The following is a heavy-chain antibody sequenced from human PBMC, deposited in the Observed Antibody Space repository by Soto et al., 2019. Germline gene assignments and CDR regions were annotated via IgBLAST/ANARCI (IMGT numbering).Heavy chain of an antibody. D-gene: IGHD2-2*01. Sequence: SETLSLTCTVSGGSISSYYWSWIRQPAGKGLEWIGRIYTSGSTNYNPSLKSRVTMSVDTSKNQFSLKLSSVTAADTAAYYCAREGGYCSSTSCYQLYYGMDVWGQGTTVTVSS. CDR3: AREGGYCSSTSCYQLYYGMDV. V-gene: IGHV4-4*07. J-gene: IGHJ6*02. CDR2: IYTSGST. CDR1: GGSISSYY.